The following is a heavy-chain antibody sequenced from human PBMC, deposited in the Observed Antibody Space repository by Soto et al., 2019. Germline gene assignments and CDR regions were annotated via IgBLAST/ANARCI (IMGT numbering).Heavy chain of an antibody. Sequence: ASVKVSCKASGGTFSSYTISWVRQAPGQGLEWMGRIIPILGIANYAQKFQGRVTSTADKSTSKAYMELSSLRSEDTAVYYCARDYYGFWSGYYTNWFDPWGQGTLVTVSS. J-gene: IGHJ5*02. D-gene: IGHD3-3*01. CDR1: GGTFSSYT. CDR2: IIPILGIA. CDR3: ARDYYGFWSGYYTNWFDP. V-gene: IGHV1-69*04.